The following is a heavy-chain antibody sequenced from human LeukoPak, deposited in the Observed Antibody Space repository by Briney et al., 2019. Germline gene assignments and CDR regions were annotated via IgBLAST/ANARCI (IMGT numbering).Heavy chain of an antibody. CDR3: ARSGGYSYGYGNWFDP. J-gene: IGHJ5*02. Sequence: SETLSLTCTVSGGSISSSSYYWGWIRQPPGKGLEWIGSIYYSGSTNYNPSLKSRVTISVDTSKNQFSLKLSSVTAADTAVYYCARSGGYSYGYGNWFDPWGQGTLVTVSS. V-gene: IGHV4-39*07. CDR2: IYYSGST. D-gene: IGHD5-18*01. CDR1: GGSISSSSYY.